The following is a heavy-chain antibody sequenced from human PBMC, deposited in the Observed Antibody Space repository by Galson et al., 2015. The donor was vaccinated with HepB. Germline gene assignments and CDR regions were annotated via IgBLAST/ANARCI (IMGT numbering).Heavy chain of an antibody. CDR2: IFSNDEK. D-gene: IGHD2/OR15-2a*01. Sequence: PALVKPTQTLTLTCTVSGFSFSNARMGVSWIRQPPGKALEWLAHIFSNDEKSYSTSLESRLTISKDTSKSQVVLTMTNMDPVDTATYYCARFPINRILAGTTRRADALDIWGQGTTVTVSS. J-gene: IGHJ3*02. CDR3: ARFPINRILAGTTRRADALDI. CDR1: GFSFSNARMG. V-gene: IGHV2-26*01.